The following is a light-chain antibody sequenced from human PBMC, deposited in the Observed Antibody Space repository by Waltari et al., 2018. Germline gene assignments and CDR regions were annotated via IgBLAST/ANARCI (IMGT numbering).Light chain of an antibody. V-gene: IGLV2-14*01. Sequence: QSALTQPASVSGSPGQSITISCTGTTSDVGSSNYVSWYQQHPGKAPKLMIYEVNNRPSGVSNRFSGSKSGNTASLTISGLQAEDEADYYCTSYTTRHTWVFGEGTKLAVL. CDR1: TSDVGSSNY. J-gene: IGLJ3*02. CDR3: TSYTTRHTWV. CDR2: EVN.